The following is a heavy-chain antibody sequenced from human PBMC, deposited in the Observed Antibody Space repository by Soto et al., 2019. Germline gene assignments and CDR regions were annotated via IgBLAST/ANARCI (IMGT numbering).Heavy chain of an antibody. V-gene: IGHV3-23*01. J-gene: IGHJ4*02. D-gene: IGHD4-4*01. Sequence: EVQLLESGGGLVQPGGSLRLSCAASGFIFSSYGMGWVRQAPGKGLEWVSSISGSGGSTYYAYYADSVKGRFIISRDSSKNTMYLQMNSLRVEDTAVYYCAKGLGSQSNYYFDYWAQGTLVTVSS. CDR2: ISGSGGSTYYA. CDR1: GFIFSSYG. CDR3: AKGLGSQSNYYFDY.